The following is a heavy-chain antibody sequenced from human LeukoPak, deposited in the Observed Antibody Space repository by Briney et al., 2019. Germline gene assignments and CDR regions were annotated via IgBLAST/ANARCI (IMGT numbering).Heavy chain of an antibody. Sequence: ASVKVSCKASGYTFTSYGISWVRQAPGQGLEWTGWISAYNGNTNYAQKLQGRVTMTTDTSTSTAYMELRSLRSDDTAVYYCARAVSSGSYVDYWGQGTLVTVSS. D-gene: IGHD1-26*01. CDR1: GYTFTSYG. V-gene: IGHV1-18*01. CDR2: ISAYNGNT. CDR3: ARAVSSGSYVDY. J-gene: IGHJ4*02.